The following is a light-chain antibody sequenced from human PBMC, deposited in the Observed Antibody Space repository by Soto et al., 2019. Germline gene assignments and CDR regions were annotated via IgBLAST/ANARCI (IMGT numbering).Light chain of an antibody. CDR3: SSYTTSNTRQIV. V-gene: IGLV2-14*03. Sequence: QSVLTQPASVSGSPGQSITISCTGTSSDVGGYNYVSWYQHHPGKAPKLMLFDVSNRPSGVSNRFSGSKSGNTASLTISGLQPEDEADYYCSSYTTSNTRQIVFGTGTKLTVL. CDR2: DVS. CDR1: SSDVGGYNY. J-gene: IGLJ1*01.